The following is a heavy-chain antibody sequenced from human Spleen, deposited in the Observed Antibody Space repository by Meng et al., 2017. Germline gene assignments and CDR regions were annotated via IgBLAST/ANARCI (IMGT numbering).Heavy chain of an antibody. CDR2: INPKSGDT. Sequence: ASVTVSCKPSGYNFPDYYIHWVRRAPGQGLEWMGRINPKSGDTHYAQKFQARVTMTGDTSISKAYMQLRGLGSADEAMYYCAGDEDISAGGKLFGDYWGQGTLVTVSS. D-gene: IGHD6-25*01. CDR1: GYNFPDYY. CDR3: AGDEDISAGGKLFGDY. V-gene: IGHV1-2*06. J-gene: IGHJ4*02.